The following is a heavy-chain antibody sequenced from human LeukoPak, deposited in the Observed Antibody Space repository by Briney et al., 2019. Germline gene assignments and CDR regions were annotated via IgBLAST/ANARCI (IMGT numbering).Heavy chain of an antibody. CDR3: ARARGDHYSFDY. V-gene: IGHV5-10-1*01. CDR1: GYSFTSYW. Sequence: GESLKISCKGYGYSFTSYWIIWVRQMPGKGLEWMGRIDPSDSYTNYSPSLQGHVTISADKSISAAYLQWSNLKASDTAMYYCARARGDHYSFDYWGQGTLVTVSS. CDR2: IDPSDSYT. J-gene: IGHJ4*02. D-gene: IGHD3-10*01.